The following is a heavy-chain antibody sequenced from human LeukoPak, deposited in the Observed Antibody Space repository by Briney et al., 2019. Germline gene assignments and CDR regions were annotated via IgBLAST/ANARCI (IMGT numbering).Heavy chain of an antibody. CDR1: GYTFSAYY. J-gene: IGHJ4*02. CDR3: ARGIYSYSTPFDY. V-gene: IGHV1-2*02. Sequence: GASVKVSCKASGYTFSAYYMHWVRQAPGQGLEWMGWIGPNSGGTNYAQKLQGRVTMTRDRTISTVYMELYRLGSYDTAVYYCARGIYSYSTPFDYWGQGTQVTVSS. CDR2: IGPNSGGT. D-gene: IGHD2/OR15-2a*01.